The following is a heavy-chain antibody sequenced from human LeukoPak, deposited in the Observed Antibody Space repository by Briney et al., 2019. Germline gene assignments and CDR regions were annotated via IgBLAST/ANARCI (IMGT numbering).Heavy chain of an antibody. V-gene: IGHV3-23*01. CDR3: AKNYDSSGYYWDY. D-gene: IGHD3-22*01. J-gene: IGHJ4*02. CDR2: ISGSGGST. CDR1: GFTFSRYA. Sequence: GGSLRLSCAASGFTFSRYAMSWVRQAPGKGLEWVSAISGSGGSTYYADSVKGQFTISRDNSKNTLYLQMNSLRAEDTAVYYCAKNYDSSGYYWDYWGQGTLVTVSS.